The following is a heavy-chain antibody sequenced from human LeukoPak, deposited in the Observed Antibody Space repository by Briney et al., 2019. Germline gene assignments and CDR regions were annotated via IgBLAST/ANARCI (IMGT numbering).Heavy chain of an antibody. CDR3: ARDGLLEGCGGDCYPDY. CDR1: GGSINRGSHS. J-gene: IGHJ4*02. Sequence: SQTLSLTCTVSGGSINRGSHSSSWICQPAGKGLEWIGRIYTGGSTNSSPSLESRVTMSVDTSRNQFSLKLSSVTAADSAVYYCARDGLLEGCGGDCYPDYWGQGTLVTVSS. D-gene: IGHD2-21*01. CDR2: IYTGGST. V-gene: IGHV4-61*02.